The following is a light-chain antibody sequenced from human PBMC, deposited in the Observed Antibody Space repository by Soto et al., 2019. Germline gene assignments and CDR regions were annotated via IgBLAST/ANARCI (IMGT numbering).Light chain of an antibody. V-gene: IGKV1-33*01. CDR3: QQDDRVFT. J-gene: IGKJ5*01. CDR2: GAS. CDR1: PDITNY. Sequence: DIQMTQSPSCLSASVGDRGTINCQSRPDITNYLNWYQQKTGKAPNLLIYGASNLETGVPSRFSGSGSGTDCAFTIRSLQAEDIGTYFCQQDDRVFTFGQGTRLETK.